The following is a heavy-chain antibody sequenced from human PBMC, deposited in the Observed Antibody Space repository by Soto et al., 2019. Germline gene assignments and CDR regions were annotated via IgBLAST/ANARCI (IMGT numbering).Heavy chain of an antibody. V-gene: IGHV3-23*01. Sequence: EVQLLESGGGLVQPGGSLRLSCAASGFTFSSYAMSWVRQAPGKGLEWVSAISGSGGSTYYADSVKGLFTISRDNSKNTLYLQMNSLRAEDTAVYYCAKDPTVIGYFDYWGQGTLVTVSS. D-gene: IGHD4-17*01. CDR3: AKDPTVIGYFDY. CDR1: GFTFSSYA. CDR2: ISGSGGST. J-gene: IGHJ4*02.